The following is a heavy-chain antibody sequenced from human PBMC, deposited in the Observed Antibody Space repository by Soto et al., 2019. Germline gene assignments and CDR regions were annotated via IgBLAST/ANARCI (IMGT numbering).Heavy chain of an antibody. CDR2: ISGNGGST. V-gene: IGHV3-23*01. CDR1: GFTFSVYA. J-gene: IGHJ4*02. CDR3: AKDRTFGPPLVRFDS. Sequence: EVQLLESGGGLVQPGGSLRLSCGASGFTFSVYAMTWVRQAPGKGLEWVSAISGNGGSTYYADSVKGRFTISRDNSKSTLHLQMNSLRVEDTAVYYCAKDRTFGPPLVRFDSWGRGTLVTVSS. D-gene: IGHD6-6*01.